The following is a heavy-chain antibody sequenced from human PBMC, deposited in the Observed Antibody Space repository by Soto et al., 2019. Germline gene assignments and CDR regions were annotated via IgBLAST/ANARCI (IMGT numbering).Heavy chain of an antibody. Sequence: SVKVSCKASGFTFTSSAVQWVRQARGQRLEWIGWIVVGSGNTNYAQKFQERVTITRDMSTSTAYMELSSLRSEDTAVYYCAAHVDTATGFDYWGQGTLVTVSS. V-gene: IGHV1-58*01. CDR1: GFTFTSSA. CDR2: IVVGSGNT. CDR3: AAHVDTATGFDY. D-gene: IGHD5-18*01. J-gene: IGHJ4*02.